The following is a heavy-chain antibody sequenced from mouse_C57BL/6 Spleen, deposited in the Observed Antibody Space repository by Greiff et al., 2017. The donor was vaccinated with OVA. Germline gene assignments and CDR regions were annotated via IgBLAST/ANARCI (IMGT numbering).Heavy chain of an antibody. D-gene: IGHD1-1*01. CDR3: ARDLVTTVVAYYAMDY. V-gene: IGHV5-17*01. Sequence: EVQLVESGGGLVKPGGSLKLSCAASGFTFSDYGMHWVRQAPEKGLEWVAYISSGSSTIYYADTVKGRFTISRDNAKNTLFLQMTSLRSEDTAMYYCARDLVTTVVAYYAMDYWGQGTSVTVSS. CDR1: GFTFSDYG. CDR2: ISSGSSTI. J-gene: IGHJ4*01.